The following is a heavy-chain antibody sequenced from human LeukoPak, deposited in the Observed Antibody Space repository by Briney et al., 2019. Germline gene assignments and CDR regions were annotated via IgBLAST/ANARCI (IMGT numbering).Heavy chain of an antibody. D-gene: IGHD3-3*01. V-gene: IGHV4-59*01. CDR3: ARGPDFWSGFYYYYGMDV. Sequence: SETLSLTCTVSGGSISSYYWSWIRQPPGKGLEWIGYIYYSGSTNYNPSLKSRVAISVDTPKNQFSLKLSSVTAADTAVYYCARGPDFWSGFYYYYGMDVWGQGTTVTVSS. CDR1: GGSISSYY. J-gene: IGHJ6*02. CDR2: IYYSGST.